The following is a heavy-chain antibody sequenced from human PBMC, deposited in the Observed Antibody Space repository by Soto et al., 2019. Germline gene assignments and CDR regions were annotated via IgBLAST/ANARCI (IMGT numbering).Heavy chain of an antibody. CDR3: VNSGEDCSFGSCYSDYHYVMDV. Sequence: GGSLRLSCSASGFTFSSYAMHWVRQAPGKGLEYVSAISSNGGSTYYADSVKGRFTISRDNSKNTLYLQMSSLRAEDTAVYYCVNSGEDCSFGSCYSDYHYVMDVWGKGTTVPVSS. CDR2: ISSNGGST. J-gene: IGHJ6*04. V-gene: IGHV3-64D*08. CDR1: GFTFSSYA. D-gene: IGHD2-15*01.